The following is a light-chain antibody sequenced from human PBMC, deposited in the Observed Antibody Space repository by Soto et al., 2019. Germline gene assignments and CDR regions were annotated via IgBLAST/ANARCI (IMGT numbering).Light chain of an antibody. J-gene: IGLJ1*01. Sequence: QSVLTQPPSVSGSPGQSVTISCTGTSTGFVVYNRVSWYQQPPGTAPKLMIYEVSKRPSGVPDRFSGSKSGNTASLTISGLQAADEADYYCSLYTSENAYVFGTGTKVTVL. V-gene: IGLV2-18*01. CDR3: SLYTSENAYV. CDR1: STGFVVYNR. CDR2: EVS.